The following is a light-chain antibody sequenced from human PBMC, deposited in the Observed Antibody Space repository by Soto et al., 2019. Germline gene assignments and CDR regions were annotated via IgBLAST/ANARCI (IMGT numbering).Light chain of an antibody. J-gene: IGKJ1*01. V-gene: IGKV3-11*01. CDR2: GAS. Sequence: EVVLTQSPATLSLSPGERATLSCRASENVRTFVDWYQQKPGQAPRLLIYGASNSATGIPARFSGSESGTDFTLTISNLEPEDFAVYYCQQHSHWPPWTFGQGTRVEIQ. CDR1: ENVRTF. CDR3: QQHSHWPPWT.